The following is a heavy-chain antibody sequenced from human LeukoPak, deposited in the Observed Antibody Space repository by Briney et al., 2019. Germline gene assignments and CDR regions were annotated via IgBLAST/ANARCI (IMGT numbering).Heavy chain of an antibody. V-gene: IGHV3-23*01. Sequence: GGSLRLSCAASGFTFSSYAMSWVRQAPGKGLEWVSVIGGSNGITFYVGSVKGRFTISRDNSKDTLYLQMNSLRAEDTAVYYCARNENSGWGYFDYWGQGTLVTVSS. D-gene: IGHD5-12*01. CDR2: IGGSNGIT. J-gene: IGHJ4*02. CDR3: ARNENSGWGYFDY. CDR1: GFTFSSYA.